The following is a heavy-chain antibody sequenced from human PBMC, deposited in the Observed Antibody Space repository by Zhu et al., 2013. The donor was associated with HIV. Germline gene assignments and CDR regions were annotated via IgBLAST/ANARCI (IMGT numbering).Heavy chain of an antibody. D-gene: IGHD1-26*01. J-gene: IGHJ6*03. V-gene: IGHV1-69*06. CDR3: ARDVGIVGTTRYYYYMDV. CDR2: IIPIFGRP. CDR1: GDTFSTYA. Sequence: QVQLVQSGAEVKKPGSSVKVSCKTSGDTFSTYAISWVRQAPGQGLDWMGGIIPIFGRPNYAQKFQGRVTITADKSTSTAYMELRSLRSEDTAVYYCARDVGIVGTTRYYYYMDVWGKGTTVTVSS.